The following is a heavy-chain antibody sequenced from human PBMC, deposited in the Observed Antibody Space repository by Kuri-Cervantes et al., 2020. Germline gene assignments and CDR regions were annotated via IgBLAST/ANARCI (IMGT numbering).Heavy chain of an antibody. CDR2: IGSSSSYI. CDR3: ARDLSTVVTPRYYYMDV. CDR1: GFTFSSYS. V-gene: IGHV3-21*01. J-gene: IGHJ6*03. Sequence: GESLKISCAASGFTFSSYSMNWVRQAPGKGLEWVSSIGSSSSYIYYADSVKGRFTISRDNAKNSLYLQMNSLRAEDTAVYYCARDLSTVVTPRYYYMDVWGKGTTVTVSS. D-gene: IGHD4-23*01.